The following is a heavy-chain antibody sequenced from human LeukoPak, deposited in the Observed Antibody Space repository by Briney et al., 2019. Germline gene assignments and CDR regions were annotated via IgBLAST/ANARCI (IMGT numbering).Heavy chain of an antibody. CDR1: GGSISSSNW. V-gene: IGHV4-4*02. D-gene: IGHD6-13*01. CDR3: ARATSIAAANFDY. Sequence: SETLSLTCAVSGGSISSSNWWSWVRQPPGKGLEWIGEIYHSGSTNYNPSLKSRVTISVDKSKNQFSLKLSSVTAADTAVYYCARATSIAAANFDYWGQGTLVTVSS. J-gene: IGHJ4*02. CDR2: IYHSGST.